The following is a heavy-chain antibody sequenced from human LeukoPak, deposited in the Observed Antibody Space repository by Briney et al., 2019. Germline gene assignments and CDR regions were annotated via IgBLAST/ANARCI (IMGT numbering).Heavy chain of an antibody. V-gene: IGHV3-20*04. D-gene: IGHD1-26*01. CDR1: AFNFGDYG. Sequence: GGSLRLSCAAPAFNFGDYGMSWVRQAPGKGLEWVSAINWNGVTTGYADSVKGRFTISRDNAKNFLYLQMTSLTAEDTALYFCTRGRGRGYYSLDFWGQGTLVTVSS. J-gene: IGHJ4*02. CDR3: TRGRGRGYYSLDF. CDR2: INWNGVTT.